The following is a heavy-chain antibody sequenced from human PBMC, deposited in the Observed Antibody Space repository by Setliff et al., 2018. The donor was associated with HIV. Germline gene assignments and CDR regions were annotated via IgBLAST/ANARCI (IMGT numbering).Heavy chain of an antibody. CDR2: ITDTGSKT. Sequence: HPGGSLRLSCVASDFRFSDSAMSWVRQTPGKGLEYVSSITDTGSKTYYADSVKGRFTISRDNSKNTVYLQMASLRAEDTALYFCAKDRLFPRLWGQGTQVTVSS. CDR3: AKDRLFPRL. V-gene: IGHV3-23*01. J-gene: IGHJ4*02. CDR1: DFRFSDSA. D-gene: IGHD2-21*01.